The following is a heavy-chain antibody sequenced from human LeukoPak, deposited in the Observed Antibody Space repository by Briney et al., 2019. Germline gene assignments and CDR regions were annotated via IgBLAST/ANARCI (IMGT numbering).Heavy chain of an antibody. D-gene: IGHD5-12*01. CDR2: INPNSGGT. CDR3: ARVDIVATPYYYYYYYMDV. J-gene: IGHJ6*03. CDR1: GYTLTGYY. V-gene: IGHV1-2*02. Sequence: ASVKVSCKASGYTLTGYYMHWVRQAPGQGLEWMGWINPNSGGTNYAQKFQGRVTMTRDTSISTAYMELSRLRSDDTAVYYCARVDIVATPYYYYYYYMDVWGKGTTVTVSS.